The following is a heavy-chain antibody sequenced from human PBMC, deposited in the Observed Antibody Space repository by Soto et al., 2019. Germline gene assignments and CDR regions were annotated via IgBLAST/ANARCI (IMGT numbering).Heavy chain of an antibody. CDR3: AKDSIVLMVYAKAPYGMDV. V-gene: IGHV3-23*01. D-gene: IGHD2-8*01. Sequence: GGSLRLSCAASGFTFSSYAMSWVRQAPGKGLEWVSAISGSGGSTYYADSVKGRFTISRDNSKNTLYLQMNSLRAEDTAVYYCAKDSIVLMVYAKAPYGMDVWGRGTTVTVSS. CDR1: GFTFSSYA. J-gene: IGHJ6*02. CDR2: ISGSGGST.